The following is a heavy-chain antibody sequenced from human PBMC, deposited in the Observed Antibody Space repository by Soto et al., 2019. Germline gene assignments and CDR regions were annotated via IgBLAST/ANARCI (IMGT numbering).Heavy chain of an antibody. V-gene: IGHV2-5*01. J-gene: IGHJ3*02. Sequence: QITLKESGPTLVKPTQTLTLTCTFSGFSLSTSGVGVGWIRQPPGKALEWLALIYWNDDKRYSPSLKSRLTITKDTSKNQVVLTMTDMDAVDTATYYCAHKRVRGPKLALDIWGQGTMVTVSS. D-gene: IGHD3-10*01. CDR1: GFSLSTSGVG. CDR2: IYWNDDK. CDR3: AHKRVRGPKLALDI.